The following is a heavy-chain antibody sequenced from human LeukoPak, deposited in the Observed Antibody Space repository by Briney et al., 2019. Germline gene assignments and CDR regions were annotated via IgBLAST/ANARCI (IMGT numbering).Heavy chain of an antibody. CDR1: GYTFTSYG. D-gene: IGHD3-22*01. J-gene: IGHJ4*02. CDR3: ARDTYYYDSSGYPSDY. V-gene: IGHV1-18*01. Sequence: ASVKVSCKASGYTFTSYGISWVRQAPGQGLEWMGRISAYNGNTNYAQKLQGRVTMTTDTSTSTAYMELRSLRSDDTAVYYCARDTYYYDSSGYPSDYWGQGTLVTVSS. CDR2: ISAYNGNT.